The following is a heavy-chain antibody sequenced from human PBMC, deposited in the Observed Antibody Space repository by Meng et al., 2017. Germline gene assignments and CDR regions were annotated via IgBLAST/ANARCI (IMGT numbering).Heavy chain of an antibody. V-gene: IGHV3-7*01. CDR1: GFTFSSYW. CDR3: ARVGSSGYNPPDFDI. CDR2: IKQDGSEK. Sequence: GESLKISCAASGFTFSSYWMSWVLQAPGKWLEWVDNIKQDGSEKYYVDSVKGRFTISRDNAKNSLYLQMNSLRAEDTAVYYCARVGSSGYNPPDFDIWGQGTMVTVSS. J-gene: IGHJ3*02. D-gene: IGHD3-22*01.